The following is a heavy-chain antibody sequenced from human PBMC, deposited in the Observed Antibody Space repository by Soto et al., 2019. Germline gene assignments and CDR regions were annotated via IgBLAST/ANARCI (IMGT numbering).Heavy chain of an antibody. CDR2: IKSKKDGGAR. Sequence: EVQVVESAGDLVEPGGCLKLSCATSGFMFSSAWMSWVRQAPGKGLEWAARIKSKKDGGARDYATPVNGRCSISRDDSKSTVYLQMNSLRAEDTALYYCVEGWNDFWGQGTLVTVSS. D-gene: IGHD1-1*01. V-gene: IGHV3-15*01. CDR1: GFMFSSAW. J-gene: IGHJ4*02. CDR3: VEGWNDF.